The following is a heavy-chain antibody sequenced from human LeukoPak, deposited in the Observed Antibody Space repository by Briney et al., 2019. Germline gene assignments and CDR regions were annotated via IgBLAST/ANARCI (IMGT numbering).Heavy chain of an antibody. CDR1: GGTFSSYA. CDR3: ARAGGSYSNWFDP. Sequence: ASVKVSCKASGGTFSSYAISWVRQAPGQGLEWMGRIIPILGIANYAQKLQGRVTITADKSTSTAYMELSSLRSEDTAVYYCARAGGSYSNWFDPWGQGTLVTVSS. CDR2: IIPILGIA. J-gene: IGHJ5*02. V-gene: IGHV1-69*04. D-gene: IGHD1-26*01.